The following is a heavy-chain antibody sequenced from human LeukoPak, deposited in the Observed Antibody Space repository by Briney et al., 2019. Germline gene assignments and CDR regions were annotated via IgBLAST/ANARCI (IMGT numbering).Heavy chain of an antibody. CDR1: GFTVSSNY. CDR2: IYSGGST. V-gene: IGHV3-66*01. Sequence: GGSLRLSCAASGFTVSSNYMSWVRQAPGKGLEWVSVIYSGGSTYYADSVKGRFTISRDNSKNTLYLQMNSLRAEDTAVYYCAVDIVDTTAGLGYWGQGTLVTVSS. J-gene: IGHJ4*02. CDR3: AVDIVDTTAGLGY. D-gene: IGHD5-12*01.